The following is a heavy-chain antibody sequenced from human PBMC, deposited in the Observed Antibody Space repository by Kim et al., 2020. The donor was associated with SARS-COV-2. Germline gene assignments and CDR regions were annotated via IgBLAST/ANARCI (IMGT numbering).Heavy chain of an antibody. CDR3: AKDRLVRGVKSVWFDY. CDR2: ISYDGSNK. Sequence: GGSLRLSCAVSGFTFSSYGMHWVRQAPGKGLEWVAVISYDGSNKYYADSVKGRFTISRDNSKNTLYLQMNSLRAEDTAVYYCAKDRLVRGVKSVWFDYWG. J-gene: IGHJ4*01. V-gene: IGHV3-30*18. D-gene: IGHD3-10*01. CDR1: GFTFSSYG.